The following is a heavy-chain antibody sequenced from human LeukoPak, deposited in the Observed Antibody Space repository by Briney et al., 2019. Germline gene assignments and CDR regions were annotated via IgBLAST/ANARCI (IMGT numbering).Heavy chain of an antibody. J-gene: IGHJ4*02. Sequence: TSETLSLTCTVSGGSISSYYWSWIRQPPGKGLEWIGYIYYSGSTNYNPSLKSRVTISVDTSKNQFSLKLSSVTAADTAVYYCARDDIAVAGTVDYWGQGTLVTVSS. CDR1: GGSISSYY. D-gene: IGHD6-19*01. V-gene: IGHV4-59*01. CDR3: ARDDIAVAGTVDY. CDR2: IYYSGST.